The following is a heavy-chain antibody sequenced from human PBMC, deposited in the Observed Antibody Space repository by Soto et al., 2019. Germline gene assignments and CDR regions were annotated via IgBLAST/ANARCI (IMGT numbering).Heavy chain of an antibody. CDR2: INHSGST. V-gene: IGHV4-34*01. J-gene: IGHJ6*03. Sequence: SETLSLTCAVYGGSCSGYYWSWVRQPPGKGLEWIGEINHSGSTNYNPSLKSRVTISVDTSKNQFSLKLSSVTAADTAVYYCARESPRGQQLGKGRYSYYMDVWGKGTTVTVSS. CDR1: GGSCSGYY. CDR3: ARESPRGQQLGKGRYSYYMDV. D-gene: IGHD6-13*01.